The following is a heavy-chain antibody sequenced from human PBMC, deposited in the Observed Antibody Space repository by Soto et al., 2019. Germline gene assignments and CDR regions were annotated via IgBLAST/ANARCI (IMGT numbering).Heavy chain of an antibody. J-gene: IGHJ6*02. CDR3: AKNGASSSRWYMCYYAMDV. CDR2: ISGSGGST. CDR1: GFTFSSYA. Sequence: GGSLRLSCAASGFTFSSYAMGWVRQAPGKGLEWVSAISGSGGSTYYADSVKGRFTISRDNSKNTLYLQMNSLRAEDTAVYYCAKNGASSSRWYMCYYAMDVWGQGTLVTVYS. V-gene: IGHV3-23*01. D-gene: IGHD6-13*01.